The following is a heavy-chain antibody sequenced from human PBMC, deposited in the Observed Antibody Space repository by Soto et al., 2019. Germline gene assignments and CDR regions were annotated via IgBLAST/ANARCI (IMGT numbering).Heavy chain of an antibody. CDR1: GYSFTSYW. CDR2: IYPGDSDT. J-gene: IGHJ4*02. Sequence: ESLKISCKGSGYSFTSYWIGWVRQMPGKGLEWMGIIYPGDSDTRYSPSFQGQVTISADKSISTAYLQWSSLKASDTAMYYCARHSGRPMGSAAYLALDYWGQGTLVTVSS. V-gene: IGHV5-51*01. D-gene: IGHD3-10*01. CDR3: ARHSGRPMGSAAYLALDY.